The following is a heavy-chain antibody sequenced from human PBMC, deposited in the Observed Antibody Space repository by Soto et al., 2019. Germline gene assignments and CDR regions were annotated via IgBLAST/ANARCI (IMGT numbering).Heavy chain of an antibody. D-gene: IGHD3-22*01. V-gene: IGHV1-18*01. CDR2: ISAYNDNP. J-gene: IGHJ4*02. Sequence: QVQLVQSGAEVKKPGASVKVSCKASGYTFTNYGISWVRQAPGQGLEWMGWISAYNDNPNYAQKLQGRVTMTTDTSTSTANRELRSLRSDDTAVYYCARWSGSGYYALSYGGQGPRVPVSS. CDR1: GYTFTNYG. CDR3: ARWSGSGYYALSY.